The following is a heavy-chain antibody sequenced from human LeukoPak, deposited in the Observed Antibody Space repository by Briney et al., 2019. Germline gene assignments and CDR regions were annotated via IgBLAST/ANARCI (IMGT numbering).Heavy chain of an antibody. Sequence: PSETLSLTCTVSGYSISSGYYWGWSRQPPGKGLEWIGSLYHSGSTYYNPSLKSRVTISIDTSNNQFSLKPTCVTAADTAVYYCARSGTGLLRYYFDYWGQGTLITVSS. V-gene: IGHV4-38-2*02. J-gene: IGHJ4*02. D-gene: IGHD3-22*01. CDR3: ARSGTGLLRYYFDY. CDR1: GYSISSGYY. CDR2: LYHSGST.